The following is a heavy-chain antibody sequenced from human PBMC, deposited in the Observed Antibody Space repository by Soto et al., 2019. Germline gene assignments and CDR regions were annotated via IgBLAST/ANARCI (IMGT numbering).Heavy chain of an antibody. CDR3: ARGGGTWWSRKRGAFDI. CDR2: INHSGST. J-gene: IGHJ3*02. CDR1: GGSFSGYY. Sequence: QVQLQQWGAGLLKPSETLSLTCAVYGGSFSGYYWSWIRQPPGKGLEWIGEINHSGSTNYNPSLKSRVTISVDTSKNQFSLKLSSVTAADTAVYYCARGGGTWWSRKRGAFDIWGQGTMVTVSS. D-gene: IGHD2-15*01. V-gene: IGHV4-34*01.